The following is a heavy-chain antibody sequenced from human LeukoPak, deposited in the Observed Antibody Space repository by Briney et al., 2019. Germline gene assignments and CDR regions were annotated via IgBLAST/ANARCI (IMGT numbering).Heavy chain of an antibody. CDR1: GFTFSSYA. J-gene: IGHJ4*02. D-gene: IGHD3-22*01. CDR3: ARGPYDSSGCYTY. Sequence: GRSLRLSCAASGFTFSSYAMHWVRQAPGKGLEWVAVISYDGSNKYYADSVKGRFTISRDNSKNTLYLQMNSLRAEDTAVYYCARGPYDSSGCYTYWGQGTLVTVSS. CDR2: ISYDGSNK. V-gene: IGHV3-30-3*01.